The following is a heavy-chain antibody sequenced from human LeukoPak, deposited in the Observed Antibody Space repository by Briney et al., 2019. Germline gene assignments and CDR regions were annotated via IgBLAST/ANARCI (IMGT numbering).Heavy chain of an antibody. Sequence: PGGSLRLSCAASGFTVSNNYMSWVRQAPGRWLEWVSVIYSGGSTYYADSVKGRFTISRDNSKNTLYLQMNSLRAEDTAVYCCARGPDCGGDCYYYYYMDVWGTGTTVSISS. CDR2: IYSGGST. CDR1: GFTVSNNY. D-gene: IGHD2-21*02. CDR3: ARGPDCGGDCYYYYYMDV. J-gene: IGHJ6*03. V-gene: IGHV3-66*01.